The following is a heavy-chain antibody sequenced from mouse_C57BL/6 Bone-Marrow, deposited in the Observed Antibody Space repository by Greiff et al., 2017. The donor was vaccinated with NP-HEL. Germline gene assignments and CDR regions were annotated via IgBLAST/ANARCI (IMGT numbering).Heavy chain of an antibody. CDR1: GFTFSSYG. CDR3: ARHEGITTCHFDY. V-gene: IGHV5-6*01. Sequence: EVQRVESGGDLVKPGGSLKLSCAASGFTFSSYGMSWVRQTPDKRLEWVATISSGGSYTYYPDSVKGRFTISRDNAKNTLYLQMSSLKSEDTAMYYCARHEGITTCHFDYWGQGTTLTVSS. D-gene: IGHD2-4*01. J-gene: IGHJ2*01. CDR2: ISSGGSYT.